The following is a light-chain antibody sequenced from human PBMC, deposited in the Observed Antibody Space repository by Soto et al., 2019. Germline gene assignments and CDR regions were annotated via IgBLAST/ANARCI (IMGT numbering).Light chain of an antibody. Sequence: DIQLPRAPFALSPLVEDRVTITCRASQSISSWLAWYQQKPGKAPKLLIYDASSLESGVPSRFSGSGSGTEFTLTISSLQPDDFATYYCQQYNEFGQGTKVDIK. CDR2: DAS. CDR3: QQYNE. V-gene: IGKV1-5*01. CDR1: QSISSW. J-gene: IGKJ1*01.